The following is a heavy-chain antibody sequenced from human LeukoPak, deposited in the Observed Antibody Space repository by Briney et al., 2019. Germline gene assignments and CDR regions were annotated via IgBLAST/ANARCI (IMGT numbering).Heavy chain of an antibody. V-gene: IGHV4-31*03. CDR1: GGSISSDGYY. CDR3: ARGGGYYQVTDY. CDR2: IYYSGST. J-gene: IGHJ4*02. D-gene: IGHD3-22*01. Sequence: SETLSLTCTVSGGSISSDGYYWTWIRQHPGKGLEWIGYIYYSGSTYYNPSLKSRVTISVDTSKNQFSLKLSSVTAADTAVYYCARGGGYYQVTDYWGQGTLVTVSS.